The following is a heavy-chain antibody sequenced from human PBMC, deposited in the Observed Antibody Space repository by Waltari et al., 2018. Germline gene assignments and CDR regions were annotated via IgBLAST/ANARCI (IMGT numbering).Heavy chain of an antibody. Sequence: EVQLVESGGGLVQPGGSLRLSCAASGFTFSDHYMDWVRQAPGKGLEWVGRIGKKANRYTTEYAAAGKGRLTISGEDSKKSLYLQMNSLKTEDTAVYYCARVSGSCYFDFWGQGTLVTVSS. CDR2: IGKKANRYTT. CDR1: GFTFSDHY. V-gene: IGHV3-72*01. CDR3: ARVSGSCYFDF. J-gene: IGHJ4*02. D-gene: IGHD1-26*01.